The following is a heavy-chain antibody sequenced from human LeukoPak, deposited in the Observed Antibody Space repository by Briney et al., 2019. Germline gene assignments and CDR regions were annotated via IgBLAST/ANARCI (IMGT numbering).Heavy chain of an antibody. Sequence: GESLKISCKGSGYSFTSYWIGWARQMPGKGLEWMGIIYPGDSDTRYSPSFQGLVTISADKSISTAYLQWSRLEAEDAAMYYCTRRGHGSGSYSDYWGQGTLVTVSS. D-gene: IGHD3-10*01. CDR2: IYPGDSDT. J-gene: IGHJ4*02. CDR3: TRRGHGSGSYSDY. V-gene: IGHV5-51*01. CDR1: GYSFTSYW.